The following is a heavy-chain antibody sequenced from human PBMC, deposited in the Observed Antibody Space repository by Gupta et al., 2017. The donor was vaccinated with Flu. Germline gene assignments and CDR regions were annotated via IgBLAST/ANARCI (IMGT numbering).Heavy chain of an antibody. D-gene: IGHD6-6*01. V-gene: IGHV3-13*01. J-gene: IGHJ6*02. CDR3: ARALEYSSSSVRPNYYYYGMDV. CDR2: IGTAGDT. Sequence: EWVSAIGTAGDTYYPGSVKGRFTISRKNAKNSLYLQMNSLRAGDTAVYYCARALEYSSSSVRPNYYYYGMDVWGQGTTVTVSS.